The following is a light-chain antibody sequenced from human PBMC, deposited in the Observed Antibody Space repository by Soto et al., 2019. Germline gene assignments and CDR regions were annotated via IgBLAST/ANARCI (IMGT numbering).Light chain of an antibody. CDR2: DAS. V-gene: IGKV3-11*01. CDR3: QQYGSSPRT. Sequence: EIVLTQSPATLSLSPGXRATLSCRASQSVSSYLAWYQQKPGQAPRLLIYDASNRATGIPARFSGSGSGTDFTLTISSLEPEDFAVYYCQQYGSSPRTFCQGTKADIK. CDR1: QSVSSY. J-gene: IGKJ1*01.